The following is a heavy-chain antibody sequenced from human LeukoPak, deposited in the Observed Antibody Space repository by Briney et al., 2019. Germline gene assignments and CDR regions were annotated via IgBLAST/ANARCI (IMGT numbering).Heavy chain of an antibody. Sequence: VASVKVSCKASGYTFTSYGISWVRQAPGQGLEWMGWISAYNGNTNYAQKLQGRVTMTTDTSTSTAYMEPRSLRSDDTAVYYCARVRYSGSLLYYYYYYMDVWGKGTTVTVSS. V-gene: IGHV1-18*01. D-gene: IGHD1-26*01. CDR2: ISAYNGNT. J-gene: IGHJ6*03. CDR1: GYTFTSYG. CDR3: ARVRYSGSLLYYYYYYMDV.